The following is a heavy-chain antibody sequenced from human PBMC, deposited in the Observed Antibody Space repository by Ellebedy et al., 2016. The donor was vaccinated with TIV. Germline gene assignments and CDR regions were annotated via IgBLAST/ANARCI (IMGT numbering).Heavy chain of an antibody. V-gene: IGHV3-53*01. CDR3: ARGSSMVRGAA. Sequence: PGGSLRLSCAASGFTVTTNYMNWVRQAPGKGLEWVSVIFSAADGGETHYADSVKGRLTISRDSSKNTLYLQMNSLRAADTGVYYCARGSSMVRGAAWGQGTLVTVSS. J-gene: IGHJ4*02. CDR1: GFTVTTNY. CDR2: IFSAADGGET. D-gene: IGHD3-10*01.